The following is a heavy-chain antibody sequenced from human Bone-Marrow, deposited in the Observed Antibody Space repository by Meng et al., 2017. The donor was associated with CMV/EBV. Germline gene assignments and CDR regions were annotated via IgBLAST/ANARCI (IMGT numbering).Heavy chain of an antibody. D-gene: IGHD3-22*01. CDR2: IKSKTDGGTT. V-gene: IGHV3-15*01. CDR3: TTDYYYDSSGYYPDAFDI. J-gene: IGHJ3*02. Sequence: WIRQPPGKGLEWVGRIKSKTDGGTTDYAAPVKGRFTISRDDSKNTLYLQMNSLKTEDTAVYYCTTDYYYDSSGYYPDAFDIWAQGTMVTVSS.